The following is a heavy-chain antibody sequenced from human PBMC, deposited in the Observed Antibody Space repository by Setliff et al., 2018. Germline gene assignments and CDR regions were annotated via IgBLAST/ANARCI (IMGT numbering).Heavy chain of an antibody. V-gene: IGHV3-11*04. CDR2: ISGDGMTS. Sequence: PGESLKISCAASGIDFSYYYMRGVRQAPGKGLEWRSKISGDGMTSYDVDSVRGRFTISRDNAKNSLYLQMNSLRAEYSAVYYCARAGVFYAMDFWGQGTTVTVSS. CDR1: GIDFSYYY. D-gene: IGHD3-10*01. CDR3: ARAGVFYAMDF. J-gene: IGHJ6*02.